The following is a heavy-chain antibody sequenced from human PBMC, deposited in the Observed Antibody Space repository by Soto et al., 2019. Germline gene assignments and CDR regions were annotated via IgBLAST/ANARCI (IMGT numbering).Heavy chain of an antibody. Sequence: LSLTCTVSGDSITTGGYYCSWIRQHPGKGLESIGYIYDSGTTDYNPSLKSRLTISLDTSKNQFSLKMRSVTAADTAVYYCARSVHSGDYIDDWGQGTLVTVSS. J-gene: IGHJ4*02. CDR1: GDSITTGGYY. V-gene: IGHV4-31*03. CDR2: IYDSGTT. D-gene: IGHD4-17*01. CDR3: ARSVHSGDYIDD.